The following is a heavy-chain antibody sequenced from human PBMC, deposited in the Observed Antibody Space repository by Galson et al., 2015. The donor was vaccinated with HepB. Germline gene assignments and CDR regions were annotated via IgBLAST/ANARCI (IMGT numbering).Heavy chain of an antibody. J-gene: IGHJ4*02. CDR2: IIPIFGTA. CDR3: ARSGFCPEYGSGSYPYYFDY. V-gene: IGHV1-69*13. D-gene: IGHD3-10*01. Sequence: SVKVSCKASGGTFSSYAISWVRQAPGQGLEWMGGIIPIFGTANYAQKFQGRVTITADESTSTAYMELSSLRSEDTAVYYCARSGFCPEYGSGSYPYYFDYWGQGTLVTVSS. CDR1: GGTFSSYA.